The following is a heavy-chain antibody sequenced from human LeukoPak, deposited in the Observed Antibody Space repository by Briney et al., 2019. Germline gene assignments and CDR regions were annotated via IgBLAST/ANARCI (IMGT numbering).Heavy chain of an antibody. CDR2: IYYSGST. CDR3: ASGGMAGRWPLNY. Sequence: SETLSLTCTVSGGSISSGGYYWSWIRQHPGKGLEWIGYIYYSGSTYYNPSLKSRVTISVDTSKNQFSLKLTSVTAADTAVYYCASGGMAGRWPLNYWGRGTLVTVSS. CDR1: GGSISSGGYY. V-gene: IGHV4-31*03. J-gene: IGHJ4*02. D-gene: IGHD6-19*01.